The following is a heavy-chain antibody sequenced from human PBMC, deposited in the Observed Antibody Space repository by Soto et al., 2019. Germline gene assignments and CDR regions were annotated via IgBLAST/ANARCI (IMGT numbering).Heavy chain of an antibody. CDR2: ISWNSGRI. J-gene: IGHJ3*02. CDR1: GFSFDDYA. Sequence: EVQLVESGGGLAQPGRSLRLSCAASGFSFDDYAMHWVRQAPGKGLEWVSGISWNSGRIGYADSVKGRFTISRDNAKNSLYLQMNSLRAEDTALYYCAKDRDAAVVGFDAFDIWGQGTMVTVSS. V-gene: IGHV3-9*01. D-gene: IGHD6-19*01. CDR3: AKDRDAAVVGFDAFDI.